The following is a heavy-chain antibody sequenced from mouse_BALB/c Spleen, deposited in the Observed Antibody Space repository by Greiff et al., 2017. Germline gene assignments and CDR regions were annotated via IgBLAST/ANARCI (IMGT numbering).Heavy chain of an antibody. CDR2: IYPGDGDT. V-gene: IGHV1-80*01. CDR3: AYGNYVGYFDY. CDR1: GYAFSSYW. D-gene: IGHD2-1*01. Sequence: QVQLKQSGAELVRPGSSVKISCKASGYAFSSYWMNWVKQRPGQGLEWIGQIYPGDGDTNYNGKFKGKATLTADKSSSTAYMQLSSLTSEDSAVYFCAYGNYVGYFDYWGQGTTLTVSS. J-gene: IGHJ2*01.